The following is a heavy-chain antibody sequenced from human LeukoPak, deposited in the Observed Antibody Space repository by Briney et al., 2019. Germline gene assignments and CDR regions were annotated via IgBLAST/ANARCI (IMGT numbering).Heavy chain of an antibody. V-gene: IGHV3-53*01. CDR3: ARDILTGSIEV. CDR1: WFTVSSNY. J-gene: IGHJ4*02. Sequence: GSLRLSCAASWFTVSSNYMSWVRQAPGKGLEWVSVIYSGGSTYYADSVKGRFTISRDNSKNTLYLQMNSLRAEDTAVYYCARDILTGSIEVWGQGTLVTVSS. D-gene: IGHD3-9*01. CDR2: IYSGGST.